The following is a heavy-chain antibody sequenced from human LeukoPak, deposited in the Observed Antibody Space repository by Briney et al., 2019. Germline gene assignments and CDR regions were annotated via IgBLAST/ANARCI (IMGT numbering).Heavy chain of an antibody. CDR1: GFTFSSYA. V-gene: IGHV3-23*01. CDR3: AKGWSGYYYFDY. CDR2: ISGSGGST. Sequence: GGSLRLSCAASGFTFSSYAMSWVRQAPGKGLEWVSAISGSGGSTYYADPVKGRFTISRDNSKNTLYLQMNSLRAEDTAVYYCAKGWSGYYYFDYWGQGTLVTVSS. D-gene: IGHD3-3*01. J-gene: IGHJ4*02.